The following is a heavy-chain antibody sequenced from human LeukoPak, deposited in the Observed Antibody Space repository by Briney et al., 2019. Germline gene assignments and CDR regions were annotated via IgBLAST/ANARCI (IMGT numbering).Heavy chain of an antibody. J-gene: IGHJ3*02. V-gene: IGHV3-21*01. CDR1: GFTFTNYA. CDR3: ARDPTSSWETAFDI. D-gene: IGHD1-26*01. CDR2: ISSGTSYI. Sequence: GGSLRLSCAASGFTFTNYAMCWVRQAPGKGLEWVSSISSGTSYIYYADSVKGRFTISRDNAKNSLYLQMNSLRAEDTAVYYCARDPTSSWETAFDIWGQGTMVTVSS.